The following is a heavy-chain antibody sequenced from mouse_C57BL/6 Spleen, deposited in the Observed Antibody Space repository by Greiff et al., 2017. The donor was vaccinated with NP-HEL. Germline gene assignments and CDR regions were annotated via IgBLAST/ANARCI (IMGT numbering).Heavy chain of an antibody. D-gene: IGHD2-3*01. V-gene: IGHV1-26*01. J-gene: IGHJ1*03. CDR1: GYTFTDYY. Sequence: EVQLQQSGPELVKPGASVKISCKASGYTFTDYYMNWVKQSHGKSLEWIGDINPNNGGTSYNQKFKGKATLTVDKSSSTAYMELRSLTSEDSAVYYCATMGLYDGYRYWYFDVWGTGTTVTVSS. CDR2: INPNNGGT. CDR3: ATMGLYDGYRYWYFDV.